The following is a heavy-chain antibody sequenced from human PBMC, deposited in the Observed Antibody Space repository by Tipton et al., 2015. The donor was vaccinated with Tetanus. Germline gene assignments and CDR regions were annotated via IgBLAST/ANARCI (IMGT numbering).Heavy chain of an antibody. CDR2: IYYSGST. CDR1: GGSISSGGYY. J-gene: IGHJ4*02. CDR3: ARDQARGARGWNYFDY. Sequence: LRLSCTVSGGSISSGGYYWTWIRQHPGKGLEWIGDIYYSGSTYYNPSLKSRVSISVDTSNNQFSVNLNSVTAADPAVYYCARDQARGARGWNYFDYWGQGALVTVSS. D-gene: IGHD1-26*01. V-gene: IGHV4-31*03.